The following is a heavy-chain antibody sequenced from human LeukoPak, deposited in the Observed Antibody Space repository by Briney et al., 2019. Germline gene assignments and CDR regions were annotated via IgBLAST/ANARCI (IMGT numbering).Heavy chain of an antibody. V-gene: IGHV4-59*08. CDR2: IYYSGST. D-gene: IGHD3-22*01. CDR3: ARSSSELYYYDTSGYQYYHYMDV. CDR1: GGSISSFY. J-gene: IGHJ6*03. Sequence: SETLSLTCTVSGGSISSFYWNWIPQPPGKGLGWSGHIYYSGSTNYNPSLKSRVTISVDTSKNQFSLKLSSVTAADTAVYYCARSSSELYYYDTSGYQYYHYMDVWGKGTTVTVSS.